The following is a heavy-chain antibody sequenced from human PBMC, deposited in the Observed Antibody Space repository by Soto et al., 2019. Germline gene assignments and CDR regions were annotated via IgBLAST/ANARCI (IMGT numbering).Heavy chain of an antibody. Sequence: EVQLVESGGGLVQPGGSLRLSCEASGLTFSSCWMSWVRQAPGKGLEWVANIKEDGSEKHYVDSVEGRFTISRDNAKNSLYLQMNSLRAEDTAVYYCARYKNLDYWGQGALVTVSS. CDR2: IKEDGSEK. CDR3: ARYKNLDY. D-gene: IGHD1-1*01. CDR1: GLTFSSCW. V-gene: IGHV3-7*01. J-gene: IGHJ4*02.